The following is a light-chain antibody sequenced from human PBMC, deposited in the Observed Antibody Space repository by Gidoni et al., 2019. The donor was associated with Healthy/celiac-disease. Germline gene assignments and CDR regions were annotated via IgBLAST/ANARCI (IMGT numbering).Light chain of an antibody. Sequence: EIPITPSPSSLSASVGDRVTITCPESQDISNYLNWYQQKPGKAPKLLIYDASNLETGVPSRFSGSGSGTDFTFTISSLQPEDIATYYCQQYDNLPFTFGPGTKVEIK. CDR3: QQYDNLPFT. J-gene: IGKJ3*01. V-gene: IGKV1-33*01. CDR1: QDISNY. CDR2: DAS.